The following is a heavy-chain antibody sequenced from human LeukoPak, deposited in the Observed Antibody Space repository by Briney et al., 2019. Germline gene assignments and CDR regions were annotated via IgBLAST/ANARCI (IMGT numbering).Heavy chain of an antibody. V-gene: IGHV3-33*06. CDR3: AKDNTIFGVVIANYFDY. J-gene: IGHJ4*02. CDR2: IWYDGSNK. Sequence: GGSLRLSCAASGFTFSSYGMYWVRQAPGKGLEWVAVIWYDGSNKYYADSVKGRFTISRDNSKNTLYLQMNSLRAEDTAVYYCAKDNTIFGVVIANYFDYWGQGTLVTVSS. CDR1: GFTFSSYG. D-gene: IGHD3-3*01.